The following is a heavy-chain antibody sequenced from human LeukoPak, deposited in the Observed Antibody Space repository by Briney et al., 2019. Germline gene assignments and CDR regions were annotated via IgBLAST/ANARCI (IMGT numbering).Heavy chain of an antibody. CDR2: ISGGGDTT. CDR3: AKASTFGELNRPFDY. Sequence: GGSLRLSCAASGFTFSSDAMSWVRQAPGKGLEWVSVISGGGDTTFYPDSVKGRFTISRDNSKNTLYLQMNSLRAEDTAVYYCAKASTFGELNRPFDYWGQGTLVTVSS. CDR1: GFTFSSDA. V-gene: IGHV3-23*01. D-gene: IGHD3-10*01. J-gene: IGHJ4*02.